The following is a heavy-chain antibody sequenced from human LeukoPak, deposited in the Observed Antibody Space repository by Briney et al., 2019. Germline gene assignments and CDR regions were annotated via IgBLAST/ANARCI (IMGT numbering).Heavy chain of an antibody. CDR3: ARGSGVDSYYYYYGMDV. CDR1: GYTFTSYD. D-gene: IGHD3-10*01. Sequence: ASVKVSCKASGYTFTSYDINWVRQATGQGLEWMGWMNPNSGNTGYAQKFQGRVTMTRNTSISTAYMELSSLRSEDTAVYYCARGSGVDSYYYYYGMDVWGQGTLVTVSS. V-gene: IGHV1-8*01. J-gene: IGHJ6*02. CDR2: MNPNSGNT.